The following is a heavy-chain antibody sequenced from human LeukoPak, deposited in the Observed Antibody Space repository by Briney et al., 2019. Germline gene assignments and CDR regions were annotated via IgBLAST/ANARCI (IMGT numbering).Heavy chain of an antibody. Sequence: ASVKVSCKASGYTFTSYGINWVRQAPGQGLEWMGWLSAYNGNTNYAQKLQGRVTMTTDTSTSTAYMELRSLRSDDTAVYYCARDNRYYDYVWGSYLYFDYWGQGILVTVSS. D-gene: IGHD3-16*02. J-gene: IGHJ4*02. CDR3: ARDNRYYDYVWGSYLYFDY. CDR2: LSAYNGNT. V-gene: IGHV1-18*01. CDR1: GYTFTSYG.